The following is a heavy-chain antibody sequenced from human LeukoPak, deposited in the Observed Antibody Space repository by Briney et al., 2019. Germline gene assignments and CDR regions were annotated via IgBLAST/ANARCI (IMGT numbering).Heavy chain of an antibody. Sequence: SQTLSLTCTVSGGSISSGDYYWSWIRQPPGKGLEWIGYIYYSGSTYYNPSLKSRVTMSVDTSKNQFSLKLSSVTAADTAVYYCARASPLITIFGTDAFDIWGQGTMVTVSS. CDR1: GGSISSGDYY. J-gene: IGHJ3*02. CDR2: IYYSGST. V-gene: IGHV4-30-4*08. CDR3: ARASPLITIFGTDAFDI. D-gene: IGHD3-3*01.